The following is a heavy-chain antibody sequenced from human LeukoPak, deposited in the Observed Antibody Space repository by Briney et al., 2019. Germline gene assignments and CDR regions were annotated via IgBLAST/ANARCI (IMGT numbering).Heavy chain of an antibody. Sequence: GESLKISCKGSGYSFTSYWIGWVRQMPGKGLEWMGIIYPGDSDTRYSPSFQGQVTISADKSISTAYLQWSSLKASDTAMYYCASAYYYDSRRSALRQRAFDIWGQGTMVTVSS. V-gene: IGHV5-51*01. CDR1: GYSFTSYW. CDR3: ASAYYYDSRRSALRQRAFDI. D-gene: IGHD3-22*01. CDR2: IYPGDSDT. J-gene: IGHJ3*02.